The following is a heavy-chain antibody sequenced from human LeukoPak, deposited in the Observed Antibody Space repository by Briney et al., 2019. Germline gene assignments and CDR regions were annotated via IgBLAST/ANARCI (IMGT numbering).Heavy chain of an antibody. CDR3: AREILAPGKTHDY. J-gene: IGHJ4*02. Sequence: GGTLRLSCAASGFTFSNYWMHWVRQVPGKGLVWVSRINDDGRATFYADSVKGRFTISRDNAKNTLFLQINSLRAEDTAVYYCAREILAPGKTHDYWGQGTLVTVSS. CDR2: INDDGRAT. CDR1: GFTFSNYW. V-gene: IGHV3-74*01.